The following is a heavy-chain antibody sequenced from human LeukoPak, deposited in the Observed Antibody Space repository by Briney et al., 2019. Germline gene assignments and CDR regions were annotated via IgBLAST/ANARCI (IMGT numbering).Heavy chain of an antibody. J-gene: IGHJ4*02. CDR1: GASISSYY. CDR3: ARDPADYLWGSYRFYFDY. CDR2: LYYSGST. Sequence: TPSETLSLTCTVSGASISSYYWSWIRQPPGKELEWIGYLYYSGSTNYNPSLESRVTISVDTSKNQFSLKLRSVTAADTAVYYCARDPADYLWGSYRFYFDYWGQGTLVTVSS. D-gene: IGHD3-16*02. V-gene: IGHV4-59*01.